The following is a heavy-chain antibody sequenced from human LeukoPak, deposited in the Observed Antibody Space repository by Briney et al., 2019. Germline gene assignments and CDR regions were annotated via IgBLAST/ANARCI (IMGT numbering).Heavy chain of an antibody. Sequence: ASVKVSCKASGYTFTGYYIHWVRQAPGQGLEWMGWINPNSGGTTYAQIFQGRVTMTRDTSISTAYMDLTSLRSDDTAVYYCARATLEMPFDYWGQGTLVTVSS. CDR3: ARATLEMPFDY. J-gene: IGHJ4*02. CDR2: INPNSGGT. CDR1: GYTFTGYY. V-gene: IGHV1-2*02. D-gene: IGHD5-24*01.